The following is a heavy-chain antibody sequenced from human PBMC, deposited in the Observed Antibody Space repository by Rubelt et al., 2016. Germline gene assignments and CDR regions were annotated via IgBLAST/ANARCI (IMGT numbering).Heavy chain of an antibody. D-gene: IGHD1-26*01. Sequence: QLQLQESGPGLVKPSETLSLTCTVSGASISSSTTYYWGWIRQPPGKGLEWIASVYYGGSTYYTPSLQSRVTISVDASKNQFSLNLRSVTAADTAVYYCARHDTGSFLFDFWGQGTLVTVSS. CDR2: VYYGGST. CDR3: ARHDTGSFLFDF. J-gene: IGHJ4*02. CDR1: GASISSSTTYY. V-gene: IGHV4-39*07.